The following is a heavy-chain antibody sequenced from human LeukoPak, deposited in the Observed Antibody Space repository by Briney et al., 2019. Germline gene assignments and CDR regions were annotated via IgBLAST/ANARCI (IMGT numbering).Heavy chain of an antibody. J-gene: IGHJ2*01. D-gene: IGHD2-2*01. CDR2: IIPIFGTA. Sequence: ASVKVSFKASGGTFSSYAISWVRQAPGQGLEWMGGIIPIFGTANYAQKFQGRVTITTDESTSTAYMELSSLRSEDTAVYYCAREVVVPAANWYFDLWGRGTLVTVSS. V-gene: IGHV1-69*05. CDR1: GGTFSSYA. CDR3: AREVVVPAANWYFDL.